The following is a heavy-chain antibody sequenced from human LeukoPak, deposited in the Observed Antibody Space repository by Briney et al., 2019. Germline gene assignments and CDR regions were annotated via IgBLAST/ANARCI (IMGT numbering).Heavy chain of an antibody. CDR3: AKWGSGYYFDY. V-gene: IGHV3-30*18. Sequence: PGRSLRLSCAASGFTFSSYGIHWVRQAPGKGLEWVAVISNTGSNKYYADSVKGRFADSRDNSKNTVYLQMNSLRTEDTAVYYCAKWGSGYYFDYWGQGTLVTVPS. D-gene: IGHD3-16*01. J-gene: IGHJ4*02. CDR1: GFTFSSYG. CDR2: ISNTGSNK.